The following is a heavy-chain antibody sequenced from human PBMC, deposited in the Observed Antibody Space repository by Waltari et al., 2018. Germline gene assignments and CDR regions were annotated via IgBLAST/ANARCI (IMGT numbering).Heavy chain of an antibody. V-gene: IGHV3-48*03. CDR2: ISSSGSTI. Sequence: EVQLVESGGGLVQPGGSLRLSCAASGFTFRSYEMNWVRQAPGKGLEGVSYISSSGSTIYYADSVKGRFTISRDNAKNSLYLQMNSLRAEDAAVYYCAREDTVTMFDYWGQGTLVTVSS. D-gene: IGHD4-17*01. J-gene: IGHJ4*02. CDR1: GFTFRSYE. CDR3: AREDTVTMFDY.